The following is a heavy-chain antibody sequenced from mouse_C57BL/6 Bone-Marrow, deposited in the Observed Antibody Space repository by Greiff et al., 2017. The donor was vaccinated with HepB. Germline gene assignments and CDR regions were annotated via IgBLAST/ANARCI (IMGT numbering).Heavy chain of an antibody. J-gene: IGHJ4*01. CDR2: IWSGGST. D-gene: IGHD1-1*01. V-gene: IGHV2-5*01. CDR3: AKNSLLLRYYAMDY. Sequence: VQLQQSGPGLVQPSQSLSITCTVSGFSLTSYGVHWVRQSPGKGLEWLGVIWSGGSTDYNAAFMSRLSITKDNSKSQVFFKMNSLQADDTAIYYCAKNSLLLRYYAMDYWGQGTSVTVSS. CDR1: GFSLTSYG.